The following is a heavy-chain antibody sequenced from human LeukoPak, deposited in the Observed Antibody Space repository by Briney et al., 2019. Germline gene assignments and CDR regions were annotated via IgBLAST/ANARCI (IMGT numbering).Heavy chain of an antibody. J-gene: IGHJ4*02. V-gene: IGHV3-7*01. CDR2: INEDGSEK. CDR3: AREVGTTGIVNY. D-gene: IGHD1-26*01. Sequence: GVLRLSCGASGFTLSNFWMTWLRQAPGKGLEWVANINEDGSEKYYVDPVKGRFTISRDNARNSLYLQMSSLRAEDTAVYFCAREVGTTGIVNYWGQGTLVTVSS. CDR1: GFTLSNFW.